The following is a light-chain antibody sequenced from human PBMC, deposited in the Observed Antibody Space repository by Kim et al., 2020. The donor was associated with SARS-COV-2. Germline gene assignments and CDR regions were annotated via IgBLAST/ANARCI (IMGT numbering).Light chain of an antibody. CDR2: DAS. CDR3: QQYGSSPWT. Sequence: SPGKRSTPVCRTSQIISGNYLAWYQQKPGQSPRLLIYDASSRATGVPDRFSGSGSGTEFTLTISRLEPEDFAVYCCQQYGSSPWTFGQGTKVDIK. V-gene: IGKV3-20*01. CDR1: QIISGNY. J-gene: IGKJ1*01.